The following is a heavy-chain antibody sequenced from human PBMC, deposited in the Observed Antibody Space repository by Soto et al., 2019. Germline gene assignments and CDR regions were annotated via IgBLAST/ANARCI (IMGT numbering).Heavy chain of an antibody. CDR2: SRDKPNRYTT. V-gene: IGHV3-72*01. D-gene: IGHD3-10*01. CDR1: GFTLSDHY. CDR3: ARGAHTSGPDRYYYGLDV. J-gene: IGHJ6*02. Sequence: EVQLVESGGGLVQPGGSLRLSCAASGFTLSDHYMDWVRQAAGKGLEWLGRSRDKPNRYTTEYATSVRGRFIISRDDSKTLLYLQVNSLKTEDTAVYYCARGAHTSGPDRYYYGLDVWGQGTTVTVSS.